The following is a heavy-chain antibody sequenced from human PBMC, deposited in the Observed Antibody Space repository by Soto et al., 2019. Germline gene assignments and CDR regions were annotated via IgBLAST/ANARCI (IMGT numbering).Heavy chain of an antibody. D-gene: IGHD4-17*01. V-gene: IGHV3-23*01. CDR1: GFTLRNHV. CDR3: AKEGDGDYRANWFDA. Sequence: GVSRSLSCAASGFTLRNHVMSWGRQAPGKGLEWVSGISGSGGSTYYADSVKGRFNISRHNSKNTLYLQMSSLRAEDTAVYYCAKEGDGDYRANWFDARGKRPMVIV. J-gene: IGHJ5*02. CDR2: ISGSGGST.